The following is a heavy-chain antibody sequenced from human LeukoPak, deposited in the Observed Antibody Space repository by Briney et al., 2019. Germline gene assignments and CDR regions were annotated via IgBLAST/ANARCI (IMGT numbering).Heavy chain of an antibody. V-gene: IGHV3-23*01. CDR1: GFTFTIFG. J-gene: IGHJ4*02. CDR2: VSGSGGST. CDR3: AKGVQTWPRFPDY. D-gene: IGHD5-12*01. Sequence: GGSLRLSCAASGFTFTIFGLNWVRQAPGKGPEWVSAVSGSGGSTYYADSVKGRFTISRDNSKNTLYLQMNSLRAEDTAVYYCAKGVQTWPRFPDYWGQGTLVTVSS.